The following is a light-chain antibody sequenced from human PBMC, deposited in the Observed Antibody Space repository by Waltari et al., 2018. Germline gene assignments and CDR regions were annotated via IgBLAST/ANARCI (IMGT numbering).Light chain of an antibody. CDR1: QSIMYSSNNKNF. CDR2: WAS. Sequence: DIVMSQSPDSLAVSLGERATINCRSSQSIMYSSNNKNFLAWYQQKPGQSPKLLIYWASTRQSGVPDRFTGSWSGTDFTLTITSVQPEDVAIYYCQQYFITPLTFGPGTKVEIK. CDR3: QQYFITPLT. V-gene: IGKV4-1*01. J-gene: IGKJ3*01.